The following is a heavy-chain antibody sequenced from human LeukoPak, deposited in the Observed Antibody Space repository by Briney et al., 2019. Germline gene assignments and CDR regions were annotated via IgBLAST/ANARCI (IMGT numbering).Heavy chain of an antibody. V-gene: IGHV3-71*01. CDR3: AREYFDWL. D-gene: IGHD3-9*01. CDR1: GSTVSANY. Sequence: GGSLRLSCAASGSTVSANYMTWVRQAPGKGLEWVGFIRSKAFGGTPECAASVKGRFTISRDDSKSIAYLQMNSLKTEDTAVYYCAREYFDWLWGQGTLVTVSS. CDR2: IRSKAFGGTP. J-gene: IGHJ4*02.